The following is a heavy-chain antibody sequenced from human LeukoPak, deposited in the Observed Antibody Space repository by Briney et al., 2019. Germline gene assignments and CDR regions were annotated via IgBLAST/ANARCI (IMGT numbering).Heavy chain of an antibody. D-gene: IGHD3-3*01. CDR2: IYHSGST. V-gene: IGHV4-38-2*01. CDR1: GYSISSGYY. J-gene: IGHJ3*02. CDR3: ARGVRFLEWLLLDDAFDI. Sequence: SETLSLTCAVSGYSISSGYYWGWIRPPPGKGLEWIGSIYHSGSTYYNPSLKSRVTISVDTSKNQFSLKLSSATAADTAVYYCARGVRFLEWLLLDDAFDIWGQGTMVTVSS.